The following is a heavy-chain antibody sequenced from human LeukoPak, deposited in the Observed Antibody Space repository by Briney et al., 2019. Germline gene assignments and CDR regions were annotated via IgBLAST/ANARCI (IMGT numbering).Heavy chain of an antibody. CDR2: ISSSSSYM. CDR3: ARDFSGYDYNFDY. V-gene: IGHV3-21*01. CDR1: GFTFSTYT. Sequence: PGGSLRLSCAASGFTFSTYTMNWVRQVPGKGLEWVSFISSSSSYMYYADSVKGRFTISRDNTKKSLYLQMNSLRAEDTAVYYCARDFSGYDYNFDYWGQGTLVTVSS. J-gene: IGHJ4*02. D-gene: IGHD5-12*01.